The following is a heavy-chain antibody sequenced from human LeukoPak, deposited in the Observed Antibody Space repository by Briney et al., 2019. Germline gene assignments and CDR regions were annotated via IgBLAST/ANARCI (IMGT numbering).Heavy chain of an antibody. V-gene: IGHV4-34*01. CDR1: GGSFRGYY. J-gene: IGHJ4*02. CDR2: INHSGST. Sequence: SETLSLTCAVYGGSFRGYYWSWIRQTPGKGLEWIGEINHSGSTNYNPPLKSRVTMSIDTSKKQFSLKLRSVTAADSGVYYCASTYYFDYWGQGTLVTVSS. CDR3: ASTYYFDY.